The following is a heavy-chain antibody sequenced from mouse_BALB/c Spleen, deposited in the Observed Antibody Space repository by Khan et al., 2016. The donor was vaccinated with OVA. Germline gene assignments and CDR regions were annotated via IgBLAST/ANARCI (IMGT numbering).Heavy chain of an antibody. CDR1: GFSITSDYA. Sequence: EGQLQESGPGLVKPSQSLSLTCTVTGFSITSDYAWNWFRQFPGNKLEWMGYITYSGSSSYTPSLKSRISITRDTSKNQFFLQLNSVTTEDTATYYCARGRAYWGQGTLVTVSA. J-gene: IGHJ3*01. D-gene: IGHD3-3*01. CDR3: ARGRAY. CDR2: ITYSGSS. V-gene: IGHV3-2*02.